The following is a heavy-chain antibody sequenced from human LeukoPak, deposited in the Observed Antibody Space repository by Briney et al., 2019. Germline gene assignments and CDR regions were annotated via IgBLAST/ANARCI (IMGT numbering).Heavy chain of an antibody. CDR2: IYGGGST. Sequence: PGGSLRLSCAASGFTFSNAWMSWVRQAPGKGLEWVSVIYGGGSTYYADSVKGRFTISRDTPKNTLYLQMNSLRVEDTAVYYCASWPVGWYGEDSWGQGTLVTVSS. CDR1: GFTFSNAW. D-gene: IGHD6-19*01. V-gene: IGHV3-53*01. J-gene: IGHJ4*02. CDR3: ASWPVGWYGEDS.